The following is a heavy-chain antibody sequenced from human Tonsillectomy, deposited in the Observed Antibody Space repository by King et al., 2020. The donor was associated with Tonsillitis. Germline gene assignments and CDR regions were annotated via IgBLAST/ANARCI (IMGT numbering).Heavy chain of an antibody. D-gene: IGHD4-11*01. V-gene: IGHV3-30*02. J-gene: IGHJ6*02. CDR1: GFTFSSYG. CDR2: IRYDGSNK. Sequence: VQLVESGGGVVQPGGSLRLSCAASGFTFSSYGMHWVRQAPGKGLEWVAFIRYDGSNKYYADSVKGRFTISRDNSKNTLYLQMNSLRAEDTAVYYCAKRYSKYEFGMDVWGQGTTVTVSS. CDR3: AKRYSKYEFGMDV.